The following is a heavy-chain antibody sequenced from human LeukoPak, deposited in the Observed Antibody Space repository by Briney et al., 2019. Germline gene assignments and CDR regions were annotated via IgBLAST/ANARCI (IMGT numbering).Heavy chain of an antibody. V-gene: IGHV3-21*01. D-gene: IGHD6-25*01. Sequence: GGSLRLSCAASGFTFSSYSMNWVRQAPGKGLEWVSSISSSSSYIYYAGSVKGRFTISRDNAKNSLYLQMNSLRAEDTAVYYCARREKQRPTDYYYYMDVWGKGTTVTVSS. CDR2: ISSSSSYI. CDR1: GFTFSSYS. CDR3: ARREKQRPTDYYYYMDV. J-gene: IGHJ6*03.